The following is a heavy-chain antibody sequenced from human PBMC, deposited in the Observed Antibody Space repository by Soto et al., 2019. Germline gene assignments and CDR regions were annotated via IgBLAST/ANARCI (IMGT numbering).Heavy chain of an antibody. CDR1: GDSISSTTYY. V-gene: IGHV4-39*01. D-gene: IGHD6-13*01. J-gene: IGHJ4*02. CDR2: IYSSGIT. CDR3: DSWRYNSRWAFVY. Sequence: QLQLQESGPGLVKPSETLSLTCTVSGDSISSTTYYWGWIRQPPGKGLEWIGTIYSSGITYYNASLNGRVTISVDTSKNQFSLKLSSVTAADTAVYYCDSWRYNSRWAFVYWCQGSLVTVS.